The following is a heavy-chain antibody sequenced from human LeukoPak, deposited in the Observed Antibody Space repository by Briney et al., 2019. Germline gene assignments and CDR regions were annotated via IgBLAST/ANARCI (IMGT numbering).Heavy chain of an antibody. Sequence: SETLSLTCTVSDDSITMYYWTWIRQPPGKGLEWIGYVDHTGSTKFNPSLNGRVSISRDTSNNFFSLRLRSVTAADTAVYYCAKSNGYGLVDIWGQGTMVTVSS. D-gene: IGHD3-10*01. J-gene: IGHJ3*02. CDR1: DDSITMYY. CDR2: VDHTGST. CDR3: AKSNGYGLVDI. V-gene: IGHV4-59*01.